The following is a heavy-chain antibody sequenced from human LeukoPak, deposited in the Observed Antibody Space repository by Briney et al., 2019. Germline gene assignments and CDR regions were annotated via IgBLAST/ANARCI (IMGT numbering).Heavy chain of an antibody. V-gene: IGHV4-39*07. CDR3: ARPTTGYYDSSGYYFDY. D-gene: IGHD3-22*01. CDR2: IFYSGST. J-gene: IGHJ4*02. Sequence: SETLSLTCTVSGGSISSSSYYWGWIRQPPGKGLEWIGSIFYSGSTNYNPSLKSRVTISVDTSKNQFSLKLSSVTAADTAVYYCARPTTGYYDSSGYYFDYWGQGTLVTVSS. CDR1: GGSISSSSYY.